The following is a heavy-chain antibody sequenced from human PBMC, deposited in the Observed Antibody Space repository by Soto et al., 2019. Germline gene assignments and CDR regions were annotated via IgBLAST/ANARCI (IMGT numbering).Heavy chain of an antibody. CDR1: GYSFTNYD. D-gene: IGHD2-2*01. CDR3: ARYCSSTSCDHYFDY. V-gene: IGHV1-18*01. Sequence: ASVKVSCKASGYSFTNYDISWVRQAPGQGLEWMGWISPYNGDTNYAQKLQGRVTMTTDTSTSTAYMELRSLRSDDTAVYYCARYCSSTSCDHYFDYWGQGTLVTVSS. CDR2: ISPYNGDT. J-gene: IGHJ4*02.